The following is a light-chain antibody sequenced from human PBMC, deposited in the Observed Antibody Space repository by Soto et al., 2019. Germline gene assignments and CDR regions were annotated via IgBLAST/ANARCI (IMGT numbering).Light chain of an antibody. J-gene: IGKJ4*01. Sequence: AIQMTQSPSSLSASEGDRVTITCRASQGSRINLAWYQQKPGKAPELLIYAASNLHSGVPSRFSGSGSGTDFTLTSSSLQPEAFATYFGLQHFSYPRTFGGGTKVEV. CDR2: AAS. CDR1: QGSRIN. CDR3: LQHFSYPRT. V-gene: IGKV1-6*01.